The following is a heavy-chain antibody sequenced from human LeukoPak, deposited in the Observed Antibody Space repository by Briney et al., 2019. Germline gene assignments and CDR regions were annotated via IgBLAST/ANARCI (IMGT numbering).Heavy chain of an antibody. Sequence: SETLSLTCAAYGGSFSGYYWSWIRQPPGKGLEWIGEINHSGSTYYNPSLKSRVTISVDTSKNQFSLKLSSVTAADTAVYYCARGFYDILTGYLFNAFDIWGQGTMVTVSS. CDR2: INHSGST. CDR3: ARGFYDILTGYLFNAFDI. D-gene: IGHD3-9*01. J-gene: IGHJ3*02. CDR1: GGSFSGYY. V-gene: IGHV4-34*01.